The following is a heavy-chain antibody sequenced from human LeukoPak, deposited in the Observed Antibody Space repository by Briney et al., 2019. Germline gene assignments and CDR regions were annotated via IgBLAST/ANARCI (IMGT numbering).Heavy chain of an antibody. CDR3: AKDVGKWESLHFFDY. D-gene: IGHD1-26*01. Sequence: GGSLRLSCLTSGFILSTNAMSWVRQAPGKGLEWISGISGSGASTYYADSVKGRFTISRDDSRNTLYLQMNSLRGDDTAVYYCAKDVGKWESLHFFDYWGQGTLVTVSS. J-gene: IGHJ4*02. CDR1: GFILSTNA. CDR2: ISGSGAST. V-gene: IGHV3-23*01.